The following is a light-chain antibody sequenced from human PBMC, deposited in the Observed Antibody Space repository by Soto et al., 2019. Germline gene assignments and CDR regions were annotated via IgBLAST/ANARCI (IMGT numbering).Light chain of an antibody. Sequence: DVVMTQSPLSLPVTLGQPASISCRSSQSLVSSDGDTYLHLFQQRPGQSPRRLIYRVSNRDSAVPDRFSGSGSGTDFTLSISRVEADDVGVYYCLQGTHWPPTFGGGTKVEIK. J-gene: IGKJ4*01. CDR2: RVS. CDR3: LQGTHWPPT. V-gene: IGKV2-30*01. CDR1: QSLVSSDGDTY.